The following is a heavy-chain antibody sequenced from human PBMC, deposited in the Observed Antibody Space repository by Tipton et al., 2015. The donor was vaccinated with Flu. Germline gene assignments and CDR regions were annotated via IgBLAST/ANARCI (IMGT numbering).Heavy chain of an antibody. V-gene: IGHV3-53*01. CDR1: GFTVSTSY. Sequence: SLRLSCAVSGFTVSTSYMSWVRQPPGKGLEWVSIVYDDGRTYYADSVEGRFAISRDNSKNILYLQMNSLRADDTAAYFCARDEGGTYPDWGQGTLVTVSS. CDR2: VYDDGRT. J-gene: IGHJ4*02. CDR3: ARDEGGTYPD. D-gene: IGHD1-14*01.